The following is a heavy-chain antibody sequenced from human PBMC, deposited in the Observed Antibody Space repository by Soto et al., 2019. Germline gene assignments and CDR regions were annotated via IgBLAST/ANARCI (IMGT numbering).Heavy chain of an antibody. CDR2: IYYSGST. Sequence: SEPLSLTCTVSGGSISSSSYYWGWIRQPPGKGLEWIGSIYYSGSTYYNPSLKSRVTISVDTSMNQFSLKLSSVTAADTAGYYCARLPHSFDDWGQGTLVTVAS. CDR1: GGSISSSSYY. D-gene: IGHD3-3*02. J-gene: IGHJ4*02. CDR3: ARLPHSFDD. V-gene: IGHV4-39*01.